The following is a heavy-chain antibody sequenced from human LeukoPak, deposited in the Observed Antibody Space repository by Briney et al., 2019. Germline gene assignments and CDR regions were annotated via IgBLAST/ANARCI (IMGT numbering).Heavy chain of an antibody. CDR1: GGSISTYY. D-gene: IGHD3-16*01. CDR2: VFYSGST. CDR3: ARNDKSYGYLNWFDP. V-gene: IGHV4-59*01. Sequence: KPSETLSLTCTVSGGSISTYYWSWIRQPPGKGLEWIGSVFYSGSTNYNPSLKSRVTMSVDTARNQFSLTLTSVTAADTAVYYRARNDKSYGYLNWFDPWGRGNLVTVSS. J-gene: IGHJ5*02.